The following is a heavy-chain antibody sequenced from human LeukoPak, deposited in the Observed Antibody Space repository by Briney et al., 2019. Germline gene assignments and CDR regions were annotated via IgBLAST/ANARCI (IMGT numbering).Heavy chain of an antibody. D-gene: IGHD4-23*01. CDR3: ATDRKVGTRDPRFNY. V-gene: IGHV3-7*01. Sequence: GGSLRLSCSASGFTFSDYWMMWVRQAPGKGPEWVGNIRQDDSEKNYVDSVKGRFTISRDNAKFSLYLQMNSLRAEDTAIYYCATDRKVGTRDPRFNYWGQGTLVTVSS. CDR2: IRQDDSEK. CDR1: GFTFSDYW. J-gene: IGHJ4*02.